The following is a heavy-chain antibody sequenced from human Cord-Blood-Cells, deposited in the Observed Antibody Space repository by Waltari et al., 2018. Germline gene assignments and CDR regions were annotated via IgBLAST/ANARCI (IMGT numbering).Heavy chain of an antibody. CDR2: INPNSGGT. CDR1: GYTLTGYY. J-gene: IGHJ4*02. D-gene: IGHD6-13*01. V-gene: IGHV1-2*04. Sequence: QVQLVQSGAEVKKPGASVKVPCKASGYTLTGYYMHWVRQAPGQGLEWMGWINPNSGGTNDAQKFQGWVTMTRDTSISTAYMELSRLRSDDTAVYYCARRPDGSSWSPLDYWGQGTLVTVSS. CDR3: ARRPDGSSWSPLDY.